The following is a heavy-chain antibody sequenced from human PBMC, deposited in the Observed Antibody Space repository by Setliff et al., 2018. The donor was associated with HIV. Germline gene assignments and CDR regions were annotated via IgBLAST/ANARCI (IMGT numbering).Heavy chain of an antibody. V-gene: IGHV4-34*01. CDR1: GGSFSGFY. J-gene: IGHJ4*02. CDR2: INHSGST. Sequence: LSLTCAVYGGSFSGFYWNWIRQPPRKGLEWIGEINHSGSTNYKPSLKSRVTISVDPSKNQFSLRLSSVIAADTAVYYCARGPPGSSIGWYVGYWGQGTLVTVSS. CDR3: ARGPPGSSIGWYVGY. D-gene: IGHD6-19*01.